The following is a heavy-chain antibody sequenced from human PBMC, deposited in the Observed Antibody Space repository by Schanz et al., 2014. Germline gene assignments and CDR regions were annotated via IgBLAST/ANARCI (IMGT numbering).Heavy chain of an antibody. CDR2: ITAYNGDT. D-gene: IGHD5-18*01. J-gene: IGHJ3*02. CDR1: GYTFTSYG. Sequence: QVQLVQSGAEVKKPGASVKVSCKASGYTFTSYGINWVRQAPGQGLEWMGWITAYNGDTNYALKLQGRVTMTTDTSTGTAYMELRSLRSDDTALYYCTRGGYSYALSAFDIWGQGTMGTVSS. V-gene: IGHV1-18*01. CDR3: TRGGYSYALSAFDI.